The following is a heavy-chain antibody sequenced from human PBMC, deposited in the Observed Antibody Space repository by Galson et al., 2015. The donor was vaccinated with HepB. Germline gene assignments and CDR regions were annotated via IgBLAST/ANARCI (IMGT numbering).Heavy chain of an antibody. J-gene: IGHJ6*02. V-gene: IGHV5-10-1*01. CDR1: GYSFTSYW. CDR3: ARAVNSGYATVYGMDV. CDR2: IDPSDSYT. Sequence: QSGAEVKKPGESLRISCKGSGYSFTSYWISWVRQMPGKGLEWMGRIDPSDSYTNYSPSFQGHVTISADKSISTAYLQWSSLKASDTAMYYCARAVNSGYATVYGMDVWGQGTTVTVSS. D-gene: IGHD5-12*01.